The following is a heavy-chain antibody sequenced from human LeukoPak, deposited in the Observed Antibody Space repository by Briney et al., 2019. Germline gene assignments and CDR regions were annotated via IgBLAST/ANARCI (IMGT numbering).Heavy chain of an antibody. CDR3: ARSKSVGQLDY. Sequence: GGSPRLSCAASGFTVSSNYMSWVRQAPGKGLEWVSVIYSGGSTYYADSVKGRFTISRDNSKNTLYLQMNSLRAEDTAVYYCARSKSVGQLDYWGQGTLVTVSS. D-gene: IGHD3/OR15-3a*01. CDR1: GFTVSSNY. V-gene: IGHV3-53*01. J-gene: IGHJ4*02. CDR2: IYSGGST.